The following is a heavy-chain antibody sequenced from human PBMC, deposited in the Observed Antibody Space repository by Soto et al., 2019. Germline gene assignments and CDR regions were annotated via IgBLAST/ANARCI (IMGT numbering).Heavy chain of an antibody. CDR1: VYTVTGYF. Sequence: ASAKVSCRASVYTVTGYFIHWVRQAPGQGLEWMGWINPNSGGTNYAQKFQGWVTMTRDTSISTAYMELSRLRSGDTAVYYCARSSGYEFTFDYWGQGTPVTFSA. V-gene: IGHV1-2*04. J-gene: IGHJ4*02. CDR3: ARSSGYEFTFDY. D-gene: IGHD5-12*01. CDR2: INPNSGGT.